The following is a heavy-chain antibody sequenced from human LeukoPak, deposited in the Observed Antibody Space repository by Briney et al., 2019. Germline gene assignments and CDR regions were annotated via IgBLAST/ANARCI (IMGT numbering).Heavy chain of an antibody. CDR3: AKSSSREPYFDDFDY. V-gene: IGHV3-9*01. CDR1: GFTFDDYA. D-gene: IGHD3-9*01. J-gene: IGHJ4*02. Sequence: PGGSLRLSCAASGFTFDDYAMHWVRQAPGKGLEWVSGISWNSGSIGYADSVKGRFTISRDNAKNSLYLQMNSLRAEDTALYYCAKSSSREPYFDDFDYWGQGTLVTVSS. CDR2: ISWNSGSI.